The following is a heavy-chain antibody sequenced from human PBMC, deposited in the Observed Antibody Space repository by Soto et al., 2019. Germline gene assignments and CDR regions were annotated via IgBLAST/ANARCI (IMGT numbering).Heavy chain of an antibody. J-gene: IGHJ4*02. Sequence: EVQLSESGGDLIQPGGSLRLSCAASGLSFSSSVMSWVRQAPGKGLEWVSALSGSGVNTFYADSVKGRFTNSRDNSKNTLYLQMSSLRADDTAIYYCAKYLAVAGTAHFDYWGQGTLVTVSS. D-gene: IGHD6-19*01. CDR2: LSGSGVNT. V-gene: IGHV3-23*01. CDR1: GLSFSSSV. CDR3: AKYLAVAGTAHFDY.